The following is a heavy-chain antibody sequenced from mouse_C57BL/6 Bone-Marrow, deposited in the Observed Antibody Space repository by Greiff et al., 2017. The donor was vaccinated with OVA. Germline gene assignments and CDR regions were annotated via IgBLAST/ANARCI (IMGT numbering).Heavy chain of an antibody. CDR1: GFTFSDYY. CDR2: ISNGGGST. Sequence: DVMLVESGGGLVQPGGSLKLSCAASGFTFSDYYMYWVRQTPEKRLEWVAYISNGGGSTYYPDTVKGRFTISRDNAKNTLYLQMSRLKSEDTAMYYCARLGRWYFDVWGTGTTVTVSS. D-gene: IGHD4-1*01. CDR3: ARLGRWYFDV. V-gene: IGHV5-12*01. J-gene: IGHJ1*03.